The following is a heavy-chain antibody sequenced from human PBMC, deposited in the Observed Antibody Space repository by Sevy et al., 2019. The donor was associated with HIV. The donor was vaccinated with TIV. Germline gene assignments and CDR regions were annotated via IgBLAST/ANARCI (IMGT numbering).Heavy chain of an antibody. V-gene: IGHV2-5*02. J-gene: IGHJ4*02. CDR1: GFSLSTSGVG. D-gene: IGHD6-13*01. CDR3: AHSLSSSWYRPFDY. CDR2: IYWDDDK. Sequence: SGPTLVKPTQTLTLTCTFSGFSLSTSGVGVGWIRQPPGKALEWLALIYWDDDKRYSPSLKSRLTITKDTSKNQVVLTMTKMDPMDTATYYCAHSLSSSWYRPFDYWGQGTLVTVSS.